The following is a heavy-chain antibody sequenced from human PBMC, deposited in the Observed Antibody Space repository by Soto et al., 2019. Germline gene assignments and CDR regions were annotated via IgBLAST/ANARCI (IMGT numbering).Heavy chain of an antibody. V-gene: IGHV4-31*03. CDR3: ARGREVPYYYYYGLDV. CDR1: GGSITTGGHY. CDR2: VYYRASS. Sequence: TLSLTCTVSGGSITTGGHYWSWIRQLPGKGLEWIGYVYYRASSYYNPTLKSRVGISIDASKNQFSLKLNSVTAADTAVYFCARGREVPYYYYYGLDVWGQGTTVTVSS. J-gene: IGHJ6*02.